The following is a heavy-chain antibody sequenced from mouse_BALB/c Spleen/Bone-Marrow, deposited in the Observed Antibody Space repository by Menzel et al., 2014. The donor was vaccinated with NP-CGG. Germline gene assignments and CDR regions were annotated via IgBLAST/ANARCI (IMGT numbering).Heavy chain of an antibody. V-gene: IGHV4-1*02. CDR2: INPNSRTI. CDR1: GFELSRYW. D-gene: IGHD2-3*01. J-gene: IGHJ3*01. Sequence: DVKLVESGGGLVQPGGSLKLSCTASGFELSRYWMSWVRQAPGKGLEWIGEINPNSRTINYTPSLKERFIISRDNAKNTRYPQMSKGRYEDTALYFCARGGYCGWLAYWGQGTLVTVSA. CDR3: ARGGYCGWLAY.